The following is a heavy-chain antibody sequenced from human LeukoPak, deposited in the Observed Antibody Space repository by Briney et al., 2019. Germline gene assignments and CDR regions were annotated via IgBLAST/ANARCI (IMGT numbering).Heavy chain of an antibody. D-gene: IGHD3-3*01. J-gene: IGHJ6*02. Sequence: PSETLSLTCAVYGGSFSGYYWSWIRQPPGKGLEWIGEINHSGSTNYNPSLKSRVTISVDTSKNQFSLKLSSVTAADTAVYYCARGFADFWSGYYKAPGYGMDVWGLGTTVTVSS. CDR1: GGSFSGYY. V-gene: IGHV4-34*01. CDR2: INHSGST. CDR3: ARGFADFWSGYYKAPGYGMDV.